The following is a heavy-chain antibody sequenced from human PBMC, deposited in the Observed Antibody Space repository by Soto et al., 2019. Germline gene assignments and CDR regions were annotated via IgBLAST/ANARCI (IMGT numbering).Heavy chain of an antibody. V-gene: IGHV3-48*01. CDR1: GFTFSSYS. J-gene: IGHJ6*03. D-gene: IGHD3-10*01. CDR3: ARVGYYYGSGSYYNAPNYYYMDV. Sequence: GGSLRLSCAASGFTFSSYSMNWVRQAPGKGLEWVSYISSSSSTIYYADSVKGRFTISRDNAKNSLYLQMNSLRAEDTAVYYCARVGYYYGSGSYYNAPNYYYMDVWGKGTTVTVSS. CDR2: ISSSSSTI.